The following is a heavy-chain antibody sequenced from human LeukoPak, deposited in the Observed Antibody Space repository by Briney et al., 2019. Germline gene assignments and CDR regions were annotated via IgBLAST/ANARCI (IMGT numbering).Heavy chain of an antibody. CDR2: ISAYNGNT. V-gene: IGHV1-18*01. D-gene: IGHD2-2*01. CDR3: ARDIVVVAGPGSNFDY. J-gene: IGHJ4*02. Sequence: ASVKVSCKASGYTFTSYGISWVRQAPGQGVEWMGWISAYNGNTNYAQKLQGRVTMTTDTSTSTAYMELRSLRSDDPAVYYCARDIVVVAGPGSNFDYWGQGTLVTVSS. CDR1: GYTFTSYG.